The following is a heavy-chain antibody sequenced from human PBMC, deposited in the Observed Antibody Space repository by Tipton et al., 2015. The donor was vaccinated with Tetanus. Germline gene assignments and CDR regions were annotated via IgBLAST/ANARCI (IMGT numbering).Heavy chain of an antibody. J-gene: IGHJ4*02. Sequence: TLSLTCTVSGGSISSGGYYWSWIRRHPGKGLEWIGDIYYSGSTYYNPSLKSRVTISVDTSKNQFSLKLNSVTAADTAVYYCARDQARGARGWNYFDYWGQGTLATVSS. CDR3: ARDQARGARGWNYFDY. D-gene: IGHD1-26*01. CDR1: GGSISSGGYY. V-gene: IGHV4-31*03. CDR2: IYYSGST.